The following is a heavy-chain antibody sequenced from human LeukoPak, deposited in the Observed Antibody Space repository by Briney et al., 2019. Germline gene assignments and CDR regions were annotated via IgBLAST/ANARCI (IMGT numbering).Heavy chain of an antibody. D-gene: IGHD1-26*01. J-gene: IGHJ6*03. CDR2: IYYSGST. Sequence: SETLSLTCTVSLGSISSYYWSWIRQPPGKGLEWIGYIYYSGSTNYNPSLKSRVTISVDTSKNQFSLKLSSVTAADTAVYYCARQELLPPYYYMDVWGKGTTVTVSS. V-gene: IGHV4-59*01. CDR1: LGSISSYY. CDR3: ARQELLPPYYYMDV.